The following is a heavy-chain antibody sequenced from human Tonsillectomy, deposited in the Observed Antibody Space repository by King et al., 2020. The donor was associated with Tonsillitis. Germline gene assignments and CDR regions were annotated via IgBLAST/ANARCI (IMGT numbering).Heavy chain of an antibody. V-gene: IGHV5-51*01. CDR3: ARATSAYGYEFDF. D-gene: IGHD2-2*03. CDR2: VDPDDSDT. J-gene: IGHJ4*02. Sequence: VQLVQSGAEVKKPGESLKISCKGSRDSFSKYWIGWVRQMPGKGLEWMGFVDPDDSDTRYSPSFEGQVTVSADKSINTVYLQWSNLKASDTAMYYCARATSAYGYEFDFWGQGTLVTVSS. CDR1: RDSFSKYW.